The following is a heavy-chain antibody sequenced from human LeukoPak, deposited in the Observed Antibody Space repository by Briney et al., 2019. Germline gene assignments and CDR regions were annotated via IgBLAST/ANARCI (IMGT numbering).Heavy chain of an antibody. CDR1: GFTFSSYA. CDR2: ISYDGSNK. V-gene: IGHV3-30*01. CDR3: AGPQLNYFDY. Sequence: GGSLRLSCAASGFTFSSYAMHWVRQAPGKGLEWVAVISYDGSNKYYADSVKGRFTISRDNSKNTLYLQMNSLRAEDTAVYYCAGPQLNYFDYWGRGTLVTVSS. D-gene: IGHD2-2*01. J-gene: IGHJ4*02.